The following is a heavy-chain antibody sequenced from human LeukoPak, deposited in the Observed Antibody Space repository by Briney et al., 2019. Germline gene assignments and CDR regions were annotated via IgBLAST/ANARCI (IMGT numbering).Heavy chain of an antibody. CDR2: SDPEDGET. D-gene: IGHD5-12*01. CDR3: ATRRERYEGFLFYFDY. Sequence: ASVKVSCKVSGYTLTELSMHWVRQAPGKGLEWMGGSDPEDGETIYAQEFQGRVTMTEDTSTDTAYMELSSLTSEDTAVYYCATRRERYEGFLFYFDYWGQGTLVTVSS. V-gene: IGHV1-24*01. CDR1: GYTLTELS. J-gene: IGHJ4*02.